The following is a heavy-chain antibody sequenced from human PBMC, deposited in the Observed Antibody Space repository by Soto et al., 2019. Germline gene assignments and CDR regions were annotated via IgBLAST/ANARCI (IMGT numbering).Heavy chain of an antibody. Sequence: GASVKVSCKASGGTFSSYAISWVRQAPGQGLEWMGGIIPIFGTANYAQKFPGRVTITADESTSTAYMELSSLRSEDTAVYYCARDLVESPSYYYDSSGYYLPSFDYWGQGTLVTVSS. CDR1: GGTFSSYA. J-gene: IGHJ4*02. V-gene: IGHV1-69*13. CDR2: IIPIFGTA. CDR3: ARDLVESPSYYYDSSGYYLPSFDY. D-gene: IGHD3-22*01.